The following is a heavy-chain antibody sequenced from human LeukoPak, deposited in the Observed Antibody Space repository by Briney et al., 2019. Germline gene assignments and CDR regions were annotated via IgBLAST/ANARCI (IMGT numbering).Heavy chain of an antibody. D-gene: IGHD4-17*01. CDR2: IYYSGST. V-gene: IGHV4-39*01. J-gene: IGHJ4*02. Sequence: SGTLSLTCAVSGGSISSSSYYWGWIRQPPGKGLEWSGSIYYSGSTYYNPSLKSRVTISVDTSKNQFSLKLSSVTAADTAVYYCASDYGDRTFDYWGQGTLVTVSS. CDR3: ASDYGDRTFDY. CDR1: GGSISSSSYY.